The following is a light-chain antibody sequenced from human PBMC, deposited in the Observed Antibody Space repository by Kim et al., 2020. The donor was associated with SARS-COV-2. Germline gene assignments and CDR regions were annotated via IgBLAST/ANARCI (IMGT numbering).Light chain of an antibody. V-gene: IGKV1-9*01. J-gene: IGKJ4*01. CDR3: QQHHSFPLT. CDR1: QGINSN. CDR2: SAF. Sequence: SASVGATVTITCRASQGINSNLAWYQHRPGKAPNLLIYSAFTLHSGVPSRFSGSGSGTDFTLTITSLQPEDFATYHCQQHHSFPLTFGGGTKLEI.